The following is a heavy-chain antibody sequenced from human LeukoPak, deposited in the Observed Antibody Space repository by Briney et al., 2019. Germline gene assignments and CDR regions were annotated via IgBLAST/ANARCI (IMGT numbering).Heavy chain of an antibody. CDR2: IKQDGSEK. J-gene: IGHJ4*02. D-gene: IGHD6-13*01. CDR1: GFTFSSYW. Sequence: QTGGSLRLSCAASGFTFSSYWMSWVRQAPGKGLEWVANIKQDGSEKYYVDSVKGRFTISRDNAKNSLYLQMNSLRAEDTAVYYCARASASKYSSSWLPFDYWGQGTLVTVSS. CDR3: ARASASKYSSSWLPFDY. V-gene: IGHV3-7*01.